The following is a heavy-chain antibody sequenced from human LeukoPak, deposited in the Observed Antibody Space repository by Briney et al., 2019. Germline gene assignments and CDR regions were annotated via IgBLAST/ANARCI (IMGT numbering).Heavy chain of an antibody. CDR3: ARDSIRVQTGTTP. D-gene: IGHD1-1*01. CDR1: GYSISSGYY. J-gene: IGHJ5*02. CDR2: IYHSGGT. V-gene: IGHV4-38-2*02. Sequence: SETLSLTCTVSGYSISSGYYWGWIRQPPGKGLEWIGSIYHSGGTYYNPSLKSRVTISVDTSKNQFSLRLTSVTAADTAVYYCARDSIRVQTGTTPWGRGTLVTVSS.